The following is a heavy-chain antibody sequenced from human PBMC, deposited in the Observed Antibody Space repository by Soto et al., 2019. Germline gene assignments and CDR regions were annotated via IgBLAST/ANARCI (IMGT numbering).Heavy chain of an antibody. D-gene: IGHD4-17*01. CDR1: GGTFSSHT. J-gene: IGHJ2*01. CDR2: IIPALGTA. V-gene: IGHV1-69*08. CDR3: ARPDFGDYWYFDF. Sequence: QDQLVQSGAEVKKPGSSVKVSCKASGGTFSSHTFSWVRQAPGQGLEWMGRIIPALGTATYAQKFQGRVTITADESATTVYMELNSLRSEYTAVYYCARPDFGDYWYFDFWGRCTLVTVSS.